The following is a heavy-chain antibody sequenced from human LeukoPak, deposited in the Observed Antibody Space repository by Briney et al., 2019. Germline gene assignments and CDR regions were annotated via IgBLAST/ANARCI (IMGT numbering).Heavy chain of an antibody. CDR3: ARDRTTGWFDP. Sequence: ASVKVSFKASGYTFTVYYMYWVRQAPGQGLEWMGWINPNSGGTNYAQKFQGRVTMTRDTSISTAYMELTRLTSDDTAVYYCARDRTTGWFDPWGQGTLVTVSS. D-gene: IGHD2-8*02. J-gene: IGHJ5*02. CDR2: INPNSGGT. V-gene: IGHV1-2*02. CDR1: GYTFTVYY.